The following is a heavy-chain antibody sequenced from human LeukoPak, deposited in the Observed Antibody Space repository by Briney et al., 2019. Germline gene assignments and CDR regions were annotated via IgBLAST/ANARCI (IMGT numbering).Heavy chain of an antibody. CDR3: AREPPSIVVVTAQSAEYFQH. Sequence: ASVKVSCKASGGTFSRYAISWAGQAPGQGGEGRGGIIAIFGTANYAQKFQGRVTITTSESTSTAYLDLSSLRSEDTAVYYCAREPPSIVVVTAQSAEYFQHWGQGTLVTVSS. J-gene: IGHJ1*01. V-gene: IGHV1-69*05. D-gene: IGHD2-21*02. CDR2: IIAIFGTA. CDR1: GGTFSRYA.